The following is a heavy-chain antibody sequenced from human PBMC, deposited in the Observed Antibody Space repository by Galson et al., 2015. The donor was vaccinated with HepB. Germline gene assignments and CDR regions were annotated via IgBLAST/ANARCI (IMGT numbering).Heavy chain of an antibody. Sequence: SLRLSCAASGFTFSSYWMSWVRQAPGKGLEWVANIKQDGSEKYYVDSVKGRFTISRDNAKNSLYLQMNSLRAEDTAVYYCARDPWDYDGNWLDPWGQGTLVTVSS. CDR3: ARDPWDYDGNWLDP. D-gene: IGHD3-22*01. CDR1: GFTFSSYW. CDR2: IKQDGSEK. J-gene: IGHJ5*02. V-gene: IGHV3-7*01.